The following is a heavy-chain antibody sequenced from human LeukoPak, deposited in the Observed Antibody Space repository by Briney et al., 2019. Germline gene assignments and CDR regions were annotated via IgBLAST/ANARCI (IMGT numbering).Heavy chain of an antibody. J-gene: IGHJ4*02. CDR2: IKDDGNQK. Sequence: GGSLRLSCEVSGFTFSRHWMTWVRQAPGKGLKWVASIKDDGNQKIYVDSVKGRFTISRDNVKNSLSLQMNSLRGEDSAVYYCARDGYLAGLDYWGQGTLVTVSS. V-gene: IGHV3-7*01. CDR1: GFTFSRHW. D-gene: IGHD5-18*01. CDR3: ARDGYLAGLDY.